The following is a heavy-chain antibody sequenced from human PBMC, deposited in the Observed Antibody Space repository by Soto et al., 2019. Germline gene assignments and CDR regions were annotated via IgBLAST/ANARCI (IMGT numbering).Heavy chain of an antibody. Sequence: EVQLVESGGGLVQPGGSLRLSCAASGFTVSSNYMSWVRQAPGKGLEWVSVIYSGGSTYYADSVKGRFTISRHNSKNTLYLQMNSLRAEDTAVYYCASQTTDYDDSSGPRFDYWGQGTLVTVSS. D-gene: IGHD3-22*01. CDR2: IYSGGST. J-gene: IGHJ4*02. V-gene: IGHV3-53*04. CDR1: GFTVSSNY. CDR3: ASQTTDYDDSSGPRFDY.